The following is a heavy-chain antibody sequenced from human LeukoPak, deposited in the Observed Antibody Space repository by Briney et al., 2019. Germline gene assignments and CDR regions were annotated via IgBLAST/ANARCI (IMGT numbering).Heavy chain of an antibody. Sequence: SETLSLTCAVYGGSLSGYYWSWIRQPPGKGLEWIGEINHSGSTNYNPSLKSRVTISVDTSKNQFSLKLSSVTAADTAVYYCARRPRVGWKGPDYWGQGTLVTVSS. J-gene: IGHJ4*02. D-gene: IGHD1-1*01. V-gene: IGHV4-34*01. CDR1: GGSLSGYY. CDR2: INHSGST. CDR3: ARRPRVGWKGPDY.